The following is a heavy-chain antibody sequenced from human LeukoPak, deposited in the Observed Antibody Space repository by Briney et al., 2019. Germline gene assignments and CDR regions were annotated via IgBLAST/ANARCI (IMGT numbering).Heavy chain of an antibody. D-gene: IGHD6-13*01. V-gene: IGHV4-4*07. Sequence: PSETLSLTCTVSGGSISSYYWSWIRQPAGKGLEWIGRIYTSGSTNYNPSLKSRVTMSVDTSKNQFSLKLSSVTAADTAVYYCARDLGRDSSSYLIIDAFDIWGQGTMVTVSS. CDR3: ARDLGRDSSSYLIIDAFDI. CDR2: IYTSGST. CDR1: GGSISSYY. J-gene: IGHJ3*02.